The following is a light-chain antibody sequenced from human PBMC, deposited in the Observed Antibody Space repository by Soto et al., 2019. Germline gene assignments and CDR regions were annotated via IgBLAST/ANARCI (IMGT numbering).Light chain of an antibody. Sequence: QSVLTQPASVSGSPGQSITISCTGTSSDVGTYNYVSWYQQYPGKVPKLIIYEVSNRPSGVSNRFSGSKSGNTASLTISGLQAEDEADYYCNSYTSSSTRVFGTGTKLTVL. V-gene: IGLV2-14*01. J-gene: IGLJ1*01. CDR3: NSYTSSSTRV. CDR2: EVS. CDR1: SSDVGTYNY.